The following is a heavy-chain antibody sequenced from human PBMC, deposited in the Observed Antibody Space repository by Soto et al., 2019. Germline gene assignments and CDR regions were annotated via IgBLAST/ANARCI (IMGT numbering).Heavy chain of an antibody. CDR3: AKLGHCSGGTCYYFDF. CDR2: ISYVGSNK. J-gene: IGHJ4*02. CDR1: GFSSRNYD. V-gene: IGHV3-30*18. D-gene: IGHD2-15*01. Sequence: GGSLRLSCSASGFSSRNYDIHWVRQASGKGLEWVAIISYVGSNKYYADSVKGRFTISRDNSKNTLYLQMNSLRPEDTAVYYCAKLGHCSGGTCYYFDFWGRGTLVTVS.